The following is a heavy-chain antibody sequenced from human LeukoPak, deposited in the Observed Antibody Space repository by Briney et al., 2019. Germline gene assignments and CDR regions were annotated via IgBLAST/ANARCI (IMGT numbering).Heavy chain of an antibody. V-gene: IGHV3-43*01. CDR1: GFIFDDST. D-gene: IGHD5-18*01. CDR3: AKGDVESPMNFYY. Sequence: GGSLRLSCAASGFIFDDSTMHWVRQTPGKGLEGVSLINWDGGSAYYAGSVQGRFTISRDNSKNSLYLQMNSLRTEDTALYYCAKGDVESPMNFYYWGQGTLVTVSS. J-gene: IGHJ4*02. CDR2: INWDGGSA.